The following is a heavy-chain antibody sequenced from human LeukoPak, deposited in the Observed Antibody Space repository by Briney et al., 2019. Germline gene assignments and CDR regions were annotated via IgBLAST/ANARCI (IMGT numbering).Heavy chain of an antibody. V-gene: IGHV1-69*04. Sequence: GASVKVSCKASGGTFSSYAISWVRQAPGQGLEWMGRIIPIFGIANYAQKFQGRVTITADKSTSTAYMELRSLRSDDTAVYYCARKLSGTVTTEGDDYWGQGTLVTVSS. CDR2: IIPIFGIA. D-gene: IGHD4-17*01. J-gene: IGHJ4*02. CDR3: ARKLSGTVTTEGDDY. CDR1: GGTFSSYA.